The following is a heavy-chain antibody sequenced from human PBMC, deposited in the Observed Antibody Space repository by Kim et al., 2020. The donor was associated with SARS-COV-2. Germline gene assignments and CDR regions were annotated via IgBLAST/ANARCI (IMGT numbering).Heavy chain of an antibody. V-gene: IGHV4-39*01. CDR2: ISYSGST. J-gene: IGHJ4*03. D-gene: IGHD1-20*01. Sequence: SETLSLTCTVSSGSVSSTNYWGWVRQSPGKGLEWIGTISYSGSTYYNPSLKSRVTISVDTSTNQFSLGLSSVTAADTAVYSCARGVITSQYGAGYFDHWG. CDR1: SGSVSSTNY. CDR3: ARGVITSQYGAGYFDH.